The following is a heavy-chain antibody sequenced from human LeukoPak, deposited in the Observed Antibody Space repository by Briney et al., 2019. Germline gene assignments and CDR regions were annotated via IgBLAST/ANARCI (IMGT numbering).Heavy chain of an antibody. D-gene: IGHD3-10*01. V-gene: IGHV3-30*18. CDR1: GFTFSNYG. CDR2: ISYDGSKK. J-gene: IGHJ5*02. Sequence: PGRSLRLSCAASGFTFSNYGMHWVRQAPGKGLEWVALISYDGSKKYYVDSVKGRFTVSRDNSKNTLDLQMNSLRAEDTAVYYCAKKAFDSGNYHWFDPWGQETLVTVSS. CDR3: AKKAFDSGNYHWFDP.